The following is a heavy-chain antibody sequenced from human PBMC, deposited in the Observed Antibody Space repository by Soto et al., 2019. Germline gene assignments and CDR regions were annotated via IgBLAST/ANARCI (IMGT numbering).Heavy chain of an antibody. V-gene: IGHV3-30-3*01. Sequence: QVQLVGSGGGVVQPGRSLRLSCAASGFIFSSYAMHWVRQAPGKGLEWVAVISYDGSNKYYADSVKGRFTISRDNSKNTLYLQMNSLRAEDTAVYYCARTGLLHGMDVWAQGTTVTVSS. CDR1: GFIFSSYA. D-gene: IGHD2-15*01. CDR3: ARTGLLHGMDV. CDR2: ISYDGSNK. J-gene: IGHJ6*02.